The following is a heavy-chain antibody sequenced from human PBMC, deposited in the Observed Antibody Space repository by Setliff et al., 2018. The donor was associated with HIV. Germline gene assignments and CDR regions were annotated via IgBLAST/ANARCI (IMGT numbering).Heavy chain of an antibody. CDR3: ARTEIAVDGTWLGLEERVPHAFDI. CDR2: IYSGYSDT. CDR1: GYSFTSHW. D-gene: IGHD6-19*01. Sequence: PGESLKISCKGSGYSFTSHWIGWVRQMPGKGLEWMGVIYSGYSDTTYSPSFQGQFTISADKSIRTAHLQWNSLKVSDTGMYYCARTEIAVDGTWLGLEERVPHAFDIWGQGTMVTVSS. J-gene: IGHJ3*02. V-gene: IGHV5-51*01.